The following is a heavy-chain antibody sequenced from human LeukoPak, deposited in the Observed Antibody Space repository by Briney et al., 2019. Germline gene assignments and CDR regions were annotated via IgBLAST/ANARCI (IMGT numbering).Heavy chain of an antibody. D-gene: IGHD3-9*01. J-gene: IGHJ4*02. CDR2: ISYNGSHT. CDR1: GFSFSTYA. Sequence: PGGSLRLSCAASGFSFSTYAMHWVRQAPGKGLEWAAVISYNGSHTYYARSVKGRFTVSRDNSMNTLYLQMNGLTTDDTAVYYCATSTRRITISDWGQGALVTVSS. V-gene: IGHV3-30-3*01. CDR3: ATSTRRITISD.